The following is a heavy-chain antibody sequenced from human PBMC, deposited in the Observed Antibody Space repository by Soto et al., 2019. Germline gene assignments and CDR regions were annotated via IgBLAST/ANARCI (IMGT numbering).Heavy chain of an antibody. CDR3: ARGSEIAVAGDAFDI. CDR2: ISAYNGNT. Sequence: QVQLVQSGAEVKKPGASVKVSCKASGYTFTSYGISWVRQAPGQGLEWMGWISAYNGNTNYAQKLQGRVTMTTDTSTSTADMELRSLRSDETAVYYCARGSEIAVAGDAFDIWGQGKMVTVSS. J-gene: IGHJ3*02. V-gene: IGHV1-18*01. CDR1: GYTFTSYG. D-gene: IGHD6-19*01.